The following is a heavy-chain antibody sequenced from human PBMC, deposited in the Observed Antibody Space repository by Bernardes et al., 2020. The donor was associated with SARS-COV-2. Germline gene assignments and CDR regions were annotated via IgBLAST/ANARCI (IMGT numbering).Heavy chain of an antibody. V-gene: IGHV3-7*03. CDR1: GFTFSSYW. Sequence: GGSLRLSCAASGFTFSSYWMSWVRQAPGKGLEWVANIKQDGSEKYYVDSVKGRFTISRDNAKNSLYLQMNSLRAEDTAVYYCARHGIMITFGGVIAYYYYGMDVWGQGTTVTVSS. CDR3: ARHGIMITFGGVIAYYYYGMDV. J-gene: IGHJ6*02. CDR2: IKQDGSEK. D-gene: IGHD3-16*02.